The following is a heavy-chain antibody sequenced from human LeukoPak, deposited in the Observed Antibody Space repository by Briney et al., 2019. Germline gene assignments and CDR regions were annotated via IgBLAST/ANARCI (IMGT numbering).Heavy chain of an antibody. CDR1: GFTFDDYA. J-gene: IGHJ5*02. CDR3: AKDSSSWYNWFDP. V-gene: IGHV3-30*18. CDR2: ISYDGSNK. Sequence: GGSLRLSCAASGFTFDDYAMHWVRQAPGKGLEWVAVISYDGSNKYYADSVKGRFTISRDNSKNTLYLQMNSLRAEDTAVYYCAKDSSSWYNWFDPWGQGTLVTVSS. D-gene: IGHD6-13*01.